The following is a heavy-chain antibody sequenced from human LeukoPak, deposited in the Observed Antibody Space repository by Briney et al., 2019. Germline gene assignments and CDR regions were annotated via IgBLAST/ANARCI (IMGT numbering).Heavy chain of an antibody. CDR3: AKPIRSSWYYFDY. CDR2: ISGSAGST. Sequence: GGSLRLSCAASGFTFSSHAMSWVRQAPGKGLEWVSTISGSAGSTYYADSVKGRFTISRDNSKNTLYLQMNSLRADDTAIYYWAKPIRSSWYYFDYWGQGTLVTVSS. CDR1: GFTFSSHA. D-gene: IGHD6-13*01. J-gene: IGHJ4*02. V-gene: IGHV3-23*01.